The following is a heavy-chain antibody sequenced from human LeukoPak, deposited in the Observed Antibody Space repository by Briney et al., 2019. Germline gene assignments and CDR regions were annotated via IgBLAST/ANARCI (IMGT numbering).Heavy chain of an antibody. V-gene: IGHV3-21*01. CDR1: GFTFSSYS. Sequence: GGSLRLSCAASGFTFSSYSMNWVRQAPGKGLEWVSSISSSSSYIYYADSVKGRFTISRDNAKNSLYLQMNSLRAEDTAVYYCARDSLGGVTTVLVPHGYWGQGTLVTVSS. CDR2: ISSSSSYI. D-gene: IGHD4-17*01. CDR3: ARDSLGGVTTVLVPHGY. J-gene: IGHJ4*02.